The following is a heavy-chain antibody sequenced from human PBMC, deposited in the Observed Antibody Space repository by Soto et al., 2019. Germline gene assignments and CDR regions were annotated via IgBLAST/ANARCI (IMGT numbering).Heavy chain of an antibody. V-gene: IGHV4-59*01. CDR3: ARRYGASFDY. CDR2: IYYSGST. Sequence: SETLSLTCPVSGGSISSSYWNWTQQPPGKGLEWIGYIYYSGSTNYNPSLKSRVTISVDTSKNQFSLKLSSVTAADTAVYYCARRYGASFDYWGQGTLVTVS. CDR1: GGSISSSY. D-gene: IGHD4-17*01. J-gene: IGHJ4*02.